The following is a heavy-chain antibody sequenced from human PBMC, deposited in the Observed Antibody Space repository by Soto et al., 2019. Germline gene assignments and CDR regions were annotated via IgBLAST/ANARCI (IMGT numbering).Heavy chain of an antibody. CDR1: GYTFTSYA. CDR3: AGRPGLEQWLVLDY. CDR2: INPGNGDT. D-gene: IGHD6-19*01. Sequence: QVQLVQSGAEVKKAGASVKVSCKASGYTFTSYAVNWVRQAPGQRLEWVGWINPGNGDTRYSEEFQNRVTITRDTSATTAYMELTSLTSEVTAVYYCAGRPGLEQWLVLDYWGQGTLVTVSS. V-gene: IGHV1-3*01. J-gene: IGHJ4*02.